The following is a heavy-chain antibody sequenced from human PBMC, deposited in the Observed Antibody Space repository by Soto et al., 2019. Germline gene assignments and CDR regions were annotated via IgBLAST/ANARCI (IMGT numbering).Heavy chain of an antibody. V-gene: IGHV4-34*01. D-gene: IGHD6-19*01. CDR2: INHSGRT. CDR1: GGSFSGYY. Sequence: QVPLQQWGAGLLKPSETLSLTCDVYGGSFSGYYWSWIRQPQGKGLEWIGEINHSGRTNYNPSLRSRATISVDTSKTQYILKLSSVTAADTAVYYCARVLWAVAVPNGYFDYWGQGTLVTVSS. J-gene: IGHJ4*02. CDR3: ARVLWAVAVPNGYFDY.